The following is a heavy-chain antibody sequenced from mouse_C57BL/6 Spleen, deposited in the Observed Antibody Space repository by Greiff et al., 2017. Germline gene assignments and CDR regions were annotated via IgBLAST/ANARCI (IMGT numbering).Heavy chain of an antibody. V-gene: IGHV14-3*01. Sequence: VQLKQSVAELVRPGASVKLSCTASGFNIKNTYMHWVKQRPEQGLEWIGRIDPANGNTKYAPKFQGKATITAETSSNTVYLQLSSLTSEDTASYYCARGDDYDGDWYFDVWGTGTTVTVSS. CDR1: GFNIKNTY. CDR2: IDPANGNT. J-gene: IGHJ1*03. D-gene: IGHD2-4*01. CDR3: ARGDDYDGDWYFDV.